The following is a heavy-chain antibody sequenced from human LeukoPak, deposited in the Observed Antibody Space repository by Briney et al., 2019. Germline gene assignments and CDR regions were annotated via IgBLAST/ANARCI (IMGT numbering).Heavy chain of an antibody. D-gene: IGHD3-10*01. V-gene: IGHV3-21*01. J-gene: IGHJ3*02. CDR2: IDTTTSYK. CDR3: ARGRSITILRGVTISDGFDI. Sequence: NPGGSLRLSCAASGFTFSSYSMNWVRQAPGKGLEWVSFIDTTTSYKYYADSVKGRFTISRDNAKNSLYLQMNSLRADDTAFYYCARGRSITILRGVTISDGFDIWGQGTMVTVSS. CDR1: GFTFSSYS.